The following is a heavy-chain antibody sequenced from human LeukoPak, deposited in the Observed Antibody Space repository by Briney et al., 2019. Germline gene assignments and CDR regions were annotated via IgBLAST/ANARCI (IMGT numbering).Heavy chain of an antibody. Sequence: GGSLRLSCAASGFTFSSYWMSWVRQAPGKGLEWVANIKQDGSEKYYVDSVKGRFTISRDNAKNSLYLQMNSLRAEDTAVYYCAKDVYGDYGGPDYWGQGTLVTVSS. CDR1: GFTFSSYW. D-gene: IGHD4-17*01. CDR3: AKDVYGDYGGPDY. J-gene: IGHJ4*02. V-gene: IGHV3-7*03. CDR2: IKQDGSEK.